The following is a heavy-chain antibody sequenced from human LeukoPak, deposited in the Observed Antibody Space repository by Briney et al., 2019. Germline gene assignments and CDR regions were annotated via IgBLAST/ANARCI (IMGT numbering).Heavy chain of an antibody. J-gene: IGHJ5*02. V-gene: IGHV1-8*02. Sequence: ASVKVSCKASGYTFTSYDINWVRQATGQGLEWMGWMNPNSGNTGYAQKFQGRVTMTRNTSISTAYMELSSLRSEDTAVYYCAREGGAPTTQNWFDPWGQGTLVTVSS. D-gene: IGHD4-17*01. CDR1: GYTFTSYD. CDR2: MNPNSGNT. CDR3: AREGGAPTTQNWFDP.